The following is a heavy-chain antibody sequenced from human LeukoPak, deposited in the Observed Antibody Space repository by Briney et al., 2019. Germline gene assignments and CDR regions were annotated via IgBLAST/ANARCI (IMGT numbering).Heavy chain of an antibody. V-gene: IGHV4-59*08. CDR1: GGSISSYY. Sequence: SETLSLTCTVSGGSISSYYWSWIRQPPGKGLEWIGYIYYSGSTNYIPSLKSRVTISVDTSKNQFSLKLSSVTAADTAVYYCARHEPSGSYHWGQGTLVTVSS. D-gene: IGHD1-26*01. J-gene: IGHJ4*02. CDR3: ARHEPSGSYH. CDR2: IYYSGST.